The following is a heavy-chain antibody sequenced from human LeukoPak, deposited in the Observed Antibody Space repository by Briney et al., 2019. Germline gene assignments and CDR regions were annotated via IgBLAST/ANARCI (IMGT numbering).Heavy chain of an antibody. CDR1: GFTFNTYA. Sequence: PGGSLRLSCAASGFTFNTYAMNWVRQAPGKGLEWVSVIIGNGGDIHYAGSVRGRFTISRDNSKNTLHLQMNSLRVEDTAVYYCAKDRIPDGRYSIDFWGPGTLVTVSS. CDR3: AKDRIPDGRYSIDF. V-gene: IGHV3-23*01. CDR2: IIGNGGDI. J-gene: IGHJ4*02. D-gene: IGHD5-24*01.